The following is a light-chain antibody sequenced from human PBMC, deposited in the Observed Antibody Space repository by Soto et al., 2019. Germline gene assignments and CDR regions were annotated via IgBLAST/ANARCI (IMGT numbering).Light chain of an antibody. J-gene: IGLJ1*01. CDR1: SSDVGGYNY. Sequence: QSVLTQPASVSGSPGQSITISCTGTSSDVGGYNYVSWYQQHPGKAPKLMIYEVSNRPSGVSNRFSGSKSGNTASLTISGVQAEDDADYYYSSYKTSSTIYVFGTGTKVTVL. CDR3: SSYKTSSTIYV. CDR2: EVS. V-gene: IGLV2-14*01.